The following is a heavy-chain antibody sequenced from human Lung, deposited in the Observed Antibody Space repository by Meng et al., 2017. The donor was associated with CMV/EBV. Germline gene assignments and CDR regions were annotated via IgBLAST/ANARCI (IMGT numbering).Heavy chain of an antibody. J-gene: IGHJ4*02. CDR2: IIPIFGTA. D-gene: IGHD3-3*01. Sequence: SLKLSXKASAGTFSSYAISWVRQAPRQGLEWMGGIIPIFGTANYAQKFKGRVTITADESTSTAYMELSSRRSEDTAVYYCARDRGTIFGVDLDYWGQGSLVTVSS. CDR3: ARDRGTIFGVDLDY. V-gene: IGHV1-69*13. CDR1: AGTFSSYA.